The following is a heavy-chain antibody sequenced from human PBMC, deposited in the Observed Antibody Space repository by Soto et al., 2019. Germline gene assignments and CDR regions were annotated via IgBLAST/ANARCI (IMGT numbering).Heavy chain of an antibody. CDR2: ISAYNGNT. CDR1: GYTFTSYG. D-gene: IGHD3-10*01. CDR3: ARVYRITMVRGELSEY. V-gene: IGHV1-18*01. J-gene: IGHJ4*02. Sequence: QVQLVQSGAEVKKPGASVKVSCKASGYTFTSYGISWVRQAPGQGLEWMGWISAYNGNTNYAQKLQGRVTMTTDTSTSTAYLELRSLRSDDKAVYYCARVYRITMVRGELSEYWGQRTLVTGSS.